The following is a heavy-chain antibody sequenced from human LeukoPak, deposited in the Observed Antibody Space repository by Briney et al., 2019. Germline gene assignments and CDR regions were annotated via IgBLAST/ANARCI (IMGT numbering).Heavy chain of an antibody. CDR3: ARGENYYDSSGYFD. V-gene: IGHV1-18*01. CDR2: ISAYNGNT. CDR1: GYTFTSYG. D-gene: IGHD3-22*01. Sequence: ASVKVSCKASGYTFTSYGISWVRQAPGQGREWMGWISAYNGNTNYAQKLQGRVTMTTDTSTSTAYMELRSLRSDDTAVYYCARGENYYDSSGYFDWGQGTLVTVSS. J-gene: IGHJ4*02.